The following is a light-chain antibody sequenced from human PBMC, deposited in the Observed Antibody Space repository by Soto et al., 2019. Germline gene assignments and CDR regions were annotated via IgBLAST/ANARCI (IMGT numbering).Light chain of an antibody. CDR2: EVS. V-gene: IGLV2-14*01. Sequence: QSVLTQPASVSGSPGQSITISCTGTSSDVGGYNHVSWYQQHPGTAPKLMIYEVSNRPSGVSDRFSGSRSGNTASLTISGLQAEDESDYYCISYTSSSTWVFGGGTKLTVL. J-gene: IGLJ3*02. CDR3: ISYTSSSTWV. CDR1: SSDVGGYNH.